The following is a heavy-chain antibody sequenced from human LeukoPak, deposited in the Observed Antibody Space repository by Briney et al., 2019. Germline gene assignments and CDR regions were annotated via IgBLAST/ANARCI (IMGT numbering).Heavy chain of an antibody. Sequence: PGGSLRLSCAASGFTFSGFGMHWVRQAPGKGLEWVAFIRYDGSNKYYADSAKGRFTISRDNSKNTLYLQMNSLRAEDTAVYYCAKGLRKLIVGSTEYYFDYWGQGTLVTVSS. CDR2: IRYDGSNK. J-gene: IGHJ4*02. CDR3: AKGLRKLIVGSTEYYFDY. D-gene: IGHD1-26*01. V-gene: IGHV3-30*02. CDR1: GFTFSGFG.